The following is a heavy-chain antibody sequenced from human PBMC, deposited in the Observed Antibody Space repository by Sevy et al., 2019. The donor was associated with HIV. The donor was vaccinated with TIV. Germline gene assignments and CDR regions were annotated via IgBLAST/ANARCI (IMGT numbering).Heavy chain of an antibody. D-gene: IGHD2-2*01. CDR3: ARGDYCSSTTCSYFDY. Sequence: GGSLRLSCAASGFTFSSYSINWVRQAPGKGLEWVSSISSSSNFIYYADSVKGRFTISRDNAKNSLYLQMHSLRAEDTAVYYCARGDYCSSTTCSYFDYWGQGTLVTVSS. CDR2: ISSSSNFI. J-gene: IGHJ4*02. V-gene: IGHV3-21*01. CDR1: GFTFSSYS.